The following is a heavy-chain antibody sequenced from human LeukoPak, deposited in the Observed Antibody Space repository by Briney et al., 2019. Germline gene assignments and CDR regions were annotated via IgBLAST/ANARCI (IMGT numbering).Heavy chain of an antibody. J-gene: IGHJ4*02. CDR3: ARDIHYYDSSGYEFDY. CDR2: ISSSSSYI. V-gene: IGHV3-21*01. D-gene: IGHD3-22*01. Sequence: GGSLRLSCAASGFTFSSYSMNWVRQAPGKGLEWVSSISSSSSYIYYADSVKGRFTISRDNAKNSLYLQMNSLRAGDTAVYYCARDIHYYDSSGYEFDYWGQGTLVTVSS. CDR1: GFTFSSYS.